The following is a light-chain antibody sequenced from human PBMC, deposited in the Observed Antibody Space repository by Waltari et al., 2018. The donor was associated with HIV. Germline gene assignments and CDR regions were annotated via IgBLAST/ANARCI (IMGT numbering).Light chain of an antibody. CDR1: NSNIGTTP. V-gene: IGLV1-44*01. CDR2: SSN. CDR3: AAWEDSLKGVI. J-gene: IGLJ2*01. Sequence: QSVLPQQPSASGTPGQRVPISCYGSNSNIGTTPVNCYQQLPATDTNLLIKSSNQRPSGVPGRFSASKSGTSASLAISGLQSEDESDYYCAAWEDSLKGVIFGGGTKLTVL.